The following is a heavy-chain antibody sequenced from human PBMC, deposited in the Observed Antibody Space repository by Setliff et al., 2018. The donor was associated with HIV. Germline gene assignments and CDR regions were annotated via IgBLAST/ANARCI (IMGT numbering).Heavy chain of an antibody. D-gene: IGHD6-13*01. Sequence: SETLSLTCTVSGGSIWNYYWSWIRQPPGKGLEWIGEINHSGSTHYNPSLKSRFTISVDTSKNQFSLKVNSVTAADTAVYYCARGARLLAGYSDRWDYYYMGVWGKGTTVTVSS. V-gene: IGHV4-34*01. CDR3: ARGARLLAGYSDRWDYYYMGV. J-gene: IGHJ6*03. CDR1: GGSIWNYY. CDR2: INHSGST.